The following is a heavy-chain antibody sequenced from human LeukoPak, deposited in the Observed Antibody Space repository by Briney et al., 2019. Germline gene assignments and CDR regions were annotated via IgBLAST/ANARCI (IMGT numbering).Heavy chain of an antibody. D-gene: IGHD6-6*01. CDR3: ARAGNRIAASADY. CDR1: GDSISNYY. Sequence: SETLSLTCTVSGDSISNYYWSWIRQPAGKGLEWIGRIYTSGSTNYNPSLKSRVTMSVDTSKNQFSLKLSSVTAADTAVYYCARAGNRIAASADYWGQGTLVTVSS. J-gene: IGHJ4*02. CDR2: IYTSGST. V-gene: IGHV4-4*07.